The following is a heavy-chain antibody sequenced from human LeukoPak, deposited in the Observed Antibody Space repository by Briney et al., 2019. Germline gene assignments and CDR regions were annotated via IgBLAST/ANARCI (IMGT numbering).Heavy chain of an antibody. CDR2: ISGSGGST. Sequence: GGSLRLSCAASGFTFSSCAMSWVRQAPGKGLEWVSAISGSGGSTYYADSVKGRFTISRDNSKNTLYLQMNSLRAEDTAVYYCAKDQAPYYDFWSGYYPFDYWGQGTLVTVSS. CDR1: GFTFSSCA. J-gene: IGHJ4*02. V-gene: IGHV3-23*01. D-gene: IGHD3-3*01. CDR3: AKDQAPYYDFWSGYYPFDY.